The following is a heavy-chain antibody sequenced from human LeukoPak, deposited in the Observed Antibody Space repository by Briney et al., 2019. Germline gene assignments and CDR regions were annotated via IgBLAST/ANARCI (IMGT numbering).Heavy chain of an antibody. CDR2: ISDSGGST. CDR3: AKDLSRAVAADWFDP. D-gene: IGHD6-19*01. V-gene: IGHV3-23*01. J-gene: IGHJ5*02. CDR1: GFTFSNYD. Sequence: GGSLRLSCAASGFTFSNYDMSWVRQAPGKGLEWVSSISDSGGSTYYADSVKGRFTISRDNSKNTLYLQMTNLRAADTAVYYWAKDLSRAVAADWFDPWDQGSLVTVSS.